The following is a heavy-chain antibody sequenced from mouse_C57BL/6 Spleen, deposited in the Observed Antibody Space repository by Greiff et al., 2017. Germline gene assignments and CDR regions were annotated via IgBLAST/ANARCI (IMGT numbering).Heavy chain of an antibody. CDR1: GFTFSDYY. D-gene: IGHD1-1*01. V-gene: IGHV5-12*01. CDR3: ARRSTTGAHSMDY. Sequence: LQQSGGGLVQPGGSLKLSCAASGFTFSDYYMYWVRQTPEKRLEWVAYISNGGGSTYYPDTVKGRFTISRDNAKNTLYLQMSRLKSEDTAMYYCARRSTTGAHSMDYWGKGTSVTGAS. CDR2: ISNGGGST. J-gene: IGHJ4*01.